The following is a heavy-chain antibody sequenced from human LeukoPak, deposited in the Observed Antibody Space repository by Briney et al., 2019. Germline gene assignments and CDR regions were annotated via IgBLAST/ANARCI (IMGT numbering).Heavy chain of an antibody. CDR2: ISWNSGSI. V-gene: IGHV3-9*03. Sequence: GGSLRLSCAASGFTFDDYAMHWVRQAPGKGLEWVSGISWNSGSIGYADSVKGRFTISRDNAKNSLYLQMNSLRAEGMALYYCAKGVLRYFDPFDYWGQGTLVTVSS. CDR1: GFTFDDYA. CDR3: AKGVLRYFDPFDY. D-gene: IGHD3-9*01. J-gene: IGHJ4*02.